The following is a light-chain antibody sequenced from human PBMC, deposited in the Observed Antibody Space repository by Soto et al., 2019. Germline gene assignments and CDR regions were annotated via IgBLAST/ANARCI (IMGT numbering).Light chain of an antibody. J-gene: IGLJ1*01. CDR3: VSYTTSASYV. CDR2: DIN. Sequence: QSVLTQPASVSGSPGQSITISCTATSSDVGNYIFVSWYRQHPGKAPKLMIYDINNRPSGVSNRFSGSKSGNTASLTISGLQAEDEADYYCVSYTTSASYVFGTGTKVTVL. V-gene: IGLV2-14*01. CDR1: SSDVGNYIF.